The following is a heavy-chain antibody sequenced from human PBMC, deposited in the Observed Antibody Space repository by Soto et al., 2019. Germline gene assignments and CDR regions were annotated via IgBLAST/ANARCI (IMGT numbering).Heavy chain of an antibody. J-gene: IGHJ6*02. CDR2: IYNGGNT. Sequence: PSETLSLTCTVSGGSISSYYWSWIRQSAGKGLEWIGRIYNGGNTQYNPSLKSRVTMSADTSKNQFSLRLNSVTAAGTAVYYCARDGSDSYGLDVWGQGTTVTVSS. D-gene: IGHD3-10*01. CDR3: ARDGSDSYGLDV. V-gene: IGHV4-4*07. CDR1: GGSISSYY.